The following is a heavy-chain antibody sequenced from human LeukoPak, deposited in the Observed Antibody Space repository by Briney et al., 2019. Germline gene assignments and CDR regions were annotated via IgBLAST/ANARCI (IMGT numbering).Heavy chain of an antibody. D-gene: IGHD5-24*01. J-gene: IGHJ4*02. V-gene: IGHV4-34*01. Sequence: PSETLSLTRAVYGGSFSGYYWSWIRQPPGKGLEWIGEINHSGSTNYNPSLKSRVTISVDTSKNQFSLKLSSVTAADTAVYYCARRGQRWLQKGFDYWGQGTLVTVSS. CDR1: GGSFSGYY. CDR3: ARRGQRWLQKGFDY. CDR2: INHSGST.